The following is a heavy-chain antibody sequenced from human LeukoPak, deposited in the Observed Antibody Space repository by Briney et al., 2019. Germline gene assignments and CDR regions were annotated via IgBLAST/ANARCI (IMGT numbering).Heavy chain of an antibody. CDR1: GGSISSSNW. CDR3: ARRSVVTPSFDY. V-gene: IGHV4-30-4*01. Sequence: SETLSLTCAVSGGSISSSNWWSWIRQPPGRGLEWIGYIYYSGSTYYNPSLKSRVTISVDTSKNQFSLKLSSVTAADTAVYYCARRSVVTPSFDYWGQGTLVTVSS. CDR2: IYYSGST. J-gene: IGHJ4*02. D-gene: IGHD4-23*01.